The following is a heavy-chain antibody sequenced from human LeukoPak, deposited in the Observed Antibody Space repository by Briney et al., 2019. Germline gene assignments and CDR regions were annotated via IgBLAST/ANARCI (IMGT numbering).Heavy chain of an antibody. V-gene: IGHV3-20*04. CDR1: GFTFDDYG. CDR2: INWNGGST. Sequence: GGSLRLSCAASGFTFDDYGMSWVRQAPGKGLEWVSGINWNGGSTGYADSVKGRFTISRDNAKNSLCLQMNSLRAEDTALYYCARGGWWELTSGGAFDIWGQGTMVTVSS. D-gene: IGHD1-26*01. CDR3: ARGGWWELTSGGAFDI. J-gene: IGHJ3*02.